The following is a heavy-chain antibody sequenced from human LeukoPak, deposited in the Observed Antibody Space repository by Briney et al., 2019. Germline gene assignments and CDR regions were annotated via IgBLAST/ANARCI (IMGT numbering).Heavy chain of an antibody. V-gene: IGHV1-8*03. D-gene: IGHD4-17*01. Sequence: ASVKVSCKASGYTFTSYAMNWVRQAPGQGLEWMGWMNPNSGNTGYAQKFQGRVTITRNTSISTAYMELSSLRSEDTAVYYCARGLRTGPAFDPWGQGTLVTVSS. CDR3: ARGLRTGPAFDP. J-gene: IGHJ5*02. CDR2: MNPNSGNT. CDR1: GYTFTSYA.